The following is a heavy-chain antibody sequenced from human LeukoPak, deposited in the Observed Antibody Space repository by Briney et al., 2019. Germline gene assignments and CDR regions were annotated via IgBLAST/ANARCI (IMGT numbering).Heavy chain of an antibody. Sequence: GGSLRLSCAASGFTVSSNYMSWVRQAPGKGLEWVSVIYSGGSTYYADSVKGRFTISRDNSKNTLYLQMKSLRAEDTAVYYCARGDIAAAGSFDYWGQGTLVTVSS. CDR1: GFTVSSNY. V-gene: IGHV3-66*01. CDR2: IYSGGST. CDR3: ARGDIAAAGSFDY. D-gene: IGHD6-13*01. J-gene: IGHJ4*02.